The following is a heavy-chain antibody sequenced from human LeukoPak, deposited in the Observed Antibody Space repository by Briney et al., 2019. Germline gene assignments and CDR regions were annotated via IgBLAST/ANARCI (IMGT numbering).Heavy chain of an antibody. V-gene: IGHV4-30-4*01. CDR2: IYYSGST. Sequence: PSETLSLTCTVSGGSISSGDYYWSWIRQPPGKGLEWIGYIYYSGSTYYNPSLKSRVTISVDTSKNQFSLKLSSVTAADTAVYYCARGIAAADVGAFDIWGQGTMVTVSS. CDR1: GGSISSGDYY. J-gene: IGHJ3*02. CDR3: ARGIAAADVGAFDI. D-gene: IGHD6-13*01.